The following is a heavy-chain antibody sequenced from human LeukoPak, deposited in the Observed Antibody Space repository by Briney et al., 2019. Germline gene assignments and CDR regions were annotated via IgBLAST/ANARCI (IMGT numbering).Heavy chain of an antibody. D-gene: IGHD3-10*01. J-gene: IGHJ4*02. CDR1: GYTFTGYF. CDR2: INPNSGGT. V-gene: IGHV1-2*02. Sequence: ASVKVSCKASGYTFTGYFMHWVRQAPGQGLEWMGWINPNSGGTNYAQKFQGRVTMTRDTSISTAYMELSRLRSDDTAVYYCARGHVLLWFGELSLWGQGTLVTVSS. CDR3: ARGHVLLWFGELSL.